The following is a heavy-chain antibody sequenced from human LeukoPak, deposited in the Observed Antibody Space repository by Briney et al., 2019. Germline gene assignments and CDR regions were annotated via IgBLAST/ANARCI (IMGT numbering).Heavy chain of an antibody. V-gene: IGHV3-30-3*01. Sequence: PGESLRLSCAAFGFTFSSHAMHWVRQAPGKGLEWLAVTSFDEHNKFYADPARGRFTISRDNSKNILYLQMNSLRADDTAMYSCARRAVTGREAAPFDVWGQGTMVTVSS. CDR3: ARRAVTGREAAPFDV. D-gene: IGHD1-20*01. CDR1: GFTFSSHA. CDR2: TSFDEHNK. J-gene: IGHJ3*01.